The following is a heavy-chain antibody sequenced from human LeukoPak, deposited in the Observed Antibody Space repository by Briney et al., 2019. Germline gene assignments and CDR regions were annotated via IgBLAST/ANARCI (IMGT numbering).Heavy chain of an antibody. CDR3: ARHLSGDDI. Sequence: PGGALRLSCAASGFIVSSNYMSWVRPAPGKGLEWVSIIYSGGSTYYADSVKGRFTISRDNSKNTLYLQMNSLRAEDTAVYYCARHLSGDDIWGQGTMVTVSS. D-gene: IGHD4-17*01. CDR2: IYSGGST. V-gene: IGHV3-53*01. CDR1: GFIVSSNY. J-gene: IGHJ3*02.